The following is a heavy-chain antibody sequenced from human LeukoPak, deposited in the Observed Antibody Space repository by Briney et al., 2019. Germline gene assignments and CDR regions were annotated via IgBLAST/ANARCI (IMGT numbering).Heavy chain of an antibody. D-gene: IGHD3-10*01. CDR3: AKYYGSGSYYKFDY. CDR1: GFTFSSYA. J-gene: IGHJ4*02. Sequence: SGGSLRLSCAASGFTFSSYAMSWVRQAPGKGLEWVSAISGSGGSTYYADSVKGRFTISRDNSKNTLYLQMNSLRAEDTAVYYCAKYYGSGSYYKFDYWGQGTLVTISS. V-gene: IGHV3-23*01. CDR2: ISGSGGST.